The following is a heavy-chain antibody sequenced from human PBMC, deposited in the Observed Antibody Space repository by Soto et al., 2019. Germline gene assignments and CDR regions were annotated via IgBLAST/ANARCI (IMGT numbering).Heavy chain of an antibody. CDR1: GFTFSGYD. D-gene: IGHD6-13*01. V-gene: IGHV3-48*03. CDR3: ARESAAGTADY. CDR2: ISSSGSTI. J-gene: IGHJ4*02. Sequence: GGSLRLSCAASGFTFSGYDMNWVRQAPGKGLEWVSYISSSGSTIYYADSVKGRFTISRDNAKNSLYLQMNSLRAEDTAVYYCARESAAGTADYWGQGTLVTVSS.